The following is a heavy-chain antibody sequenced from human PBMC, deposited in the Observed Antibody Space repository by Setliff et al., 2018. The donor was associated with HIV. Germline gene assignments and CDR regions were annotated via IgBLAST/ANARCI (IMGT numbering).Heavy chain of an antibody. V-gene: IGHV1-69*10. Sequence: SVKVSCKASGGTFSGQVINWVRQAPGQGLEWMGGIIPILGIANYAQKFQGRVTITADNSTSTAYMELSSLRSEDTAVYYCTPNLVGPGTGVYLHYWGEGAQVTVSS. CDR1: GGTFSGQV. D-gene: IGHD2-15*01. J-gene: IGHJ4*02. CDR3: TPNLVGPGTGVYLHY. CDR2: IIPILGIA.